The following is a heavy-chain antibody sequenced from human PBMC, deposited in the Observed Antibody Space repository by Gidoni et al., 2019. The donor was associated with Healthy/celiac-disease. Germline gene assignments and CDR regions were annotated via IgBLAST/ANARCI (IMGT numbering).Heavy chain of an antibody. Sequence: EVQLLESGGGLVQPGGSLRLSCAASVFTFSSYAMSWVRQAPGKGLEWVSAISGSVGSTYYADSVKGRFTIYRDNSKNTLYLQMNSLRAEDTAVYYCAKVMTTVQTTDYYYYYGMDVWGQGTTVTVSS. V-gene: IGHV3-23*01. CDR3: AKVMTTVQTTDYYYYYGMDV. CDR2: ISGSVGST. D-gene: IGHD4-17*01. CDR1: VFTFSSYA. J-gene: IGHJ6*02.